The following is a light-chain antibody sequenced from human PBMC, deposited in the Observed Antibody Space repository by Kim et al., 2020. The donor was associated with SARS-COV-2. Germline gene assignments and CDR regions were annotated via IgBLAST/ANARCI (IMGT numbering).Light chain of an antibody. V-gene: IGKV1-27*01. CDR1: QDISNY. CDR3: QKCDSAPWT. Sequence: GDRVTITCRASQDISNYLAWFQLKPGKAPKLLIYAASALQPGVPSRFSGSGSGTDFTLTVTSMQPEDVATYYCQKCDSAPWTFGQGTKVDIK. J-gene: IGKJ1*01. CDR2: AAS.